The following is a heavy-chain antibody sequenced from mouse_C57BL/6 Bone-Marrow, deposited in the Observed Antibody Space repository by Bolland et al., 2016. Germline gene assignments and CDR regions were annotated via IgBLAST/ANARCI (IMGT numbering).Heavy chain of an antibody. V-gene: IGHV1-72*01. CDR3: ARWPDYDSAWFAY. Sequence: PNSGGTKYNEKFKSKATLTVDKPSSTAYMQLSSLTSEDSAVYYCARWPDYDSAWFAYWGQGTLV. CDR2: PNSGGT. J-gene: IGHJ3*01. D-gene: IGHD2-4*01.